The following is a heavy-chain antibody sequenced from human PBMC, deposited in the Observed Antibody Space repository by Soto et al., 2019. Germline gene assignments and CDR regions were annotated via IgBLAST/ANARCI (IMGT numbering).Heavy chain of an antibody. CDR2: INNDGSSA. CDR3: ASEPHLWDNSGFYFDQ. V-gene: IGHV3-74*01. D-gene: IGHD6-19*01. J-gene: IGHJ4*02. Sequence: GGSLRLSCAASEFTFSHYWMHWVRQAPGKGLVWVSRINNDGSSADYADSVKGRFTISRDNAKNTLYLQMNSLRAEDTAVYFCASEPHLWDNSGFYFDQWGQGTQVRVSS. CDR1: EFTFSHYW.